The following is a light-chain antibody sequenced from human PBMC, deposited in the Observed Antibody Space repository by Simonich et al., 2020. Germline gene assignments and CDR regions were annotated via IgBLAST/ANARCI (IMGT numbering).Light chain of an antibody. CDR2: KDS. CDR3: QSADSSGTWV. V-gene: IGLV3-25*03. Sequence: SYELTQPPSVSVSPGQTARITCSGDALPKQYAYWYQQKPGPAPVLVIYKDSERPSGIPERLSGSSSGTTVTLTISGVQAEDEADYYCQSADSSGTWVFGGGTKLTVL. J-gene: IGLJ3*02. CDR1: ALPKQY.